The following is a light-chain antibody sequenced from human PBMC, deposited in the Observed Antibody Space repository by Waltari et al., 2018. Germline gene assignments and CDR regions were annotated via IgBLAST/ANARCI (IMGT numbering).Light chain of an antibody. CDR3: QQTYGSPPT. V-gene: IGKV1-39*01. J-gene: IGKJ3*01. Sequence: DIQMTQSPSSLSASVGDRVTLTCRASQSIRTYLHWYQQKPGKAPKLLVYASSNFQTGVSSRFSGSGSGTDFTLTISSLEPEDFATYYCQQTYGSPPTFGPGTKVDI. CDR1: QSIRTY. CDR2: ASS.